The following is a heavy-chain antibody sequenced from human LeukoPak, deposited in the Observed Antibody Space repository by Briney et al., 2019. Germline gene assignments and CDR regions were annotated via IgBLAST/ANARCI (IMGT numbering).Heavy chain of an antibody. Sequence: PSETLSLTCAVYGGSFSGYYWSWIRQPPGKGLEWIGEINHSGSTNYNPSLKSRVTISVDTSKNQFSLKLSSVTAADTAVYYCARLGGYCTNGVCYRGYYYYMDVWGKGTTATVSS. V-gene: IGHV4-34*01. CDR2: INHSGST. CDR1: GGSFSGYY. D-gene: IGHD2-8*01. CDR3: ARLGGYCTNGVCYRGYYYYMDV. J-gene: IGHJ6*03.